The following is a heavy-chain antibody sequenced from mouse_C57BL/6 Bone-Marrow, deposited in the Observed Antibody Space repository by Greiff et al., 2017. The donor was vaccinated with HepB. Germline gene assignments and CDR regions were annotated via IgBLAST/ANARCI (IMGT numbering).Heavy chain of an antibody. D-gene: IGHD1-1*01. J-gene: IGHJ3*01. Sequence: DVKLQESGGGLVKPGGSLKLSCAASGFTFSDYGMHWVRQAPEKGLEWVAYISSGSSTIYYADTVKGRFTISRDNAKNTLFLQMTSLRSEDTAMYYCANYYGSSSSYWGQGTLVTVSA. V-gene: IGHV5-17*01. CDR1: GFTFSDYG. CDR3: ANYYGSSSSY. CDR2: ISSGSSTI.